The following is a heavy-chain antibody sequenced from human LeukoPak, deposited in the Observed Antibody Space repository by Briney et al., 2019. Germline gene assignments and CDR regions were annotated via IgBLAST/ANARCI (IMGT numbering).Heavy chain of an antibody. Sequence: SETLSLTCTVSGGSISAYYWSWIRQPPGKGLEFIGYIYYSGSTNYNPSLKSRVTISVDTSKNQFSLKLSSVTAADTAVYYCARRGRYDSSGYFDYWGQGTLVTVSS. CDR2: IYYSGST. V-gene: IGHV4-59*08. CDR1: GGSISAYY. CDR3: ARRGRYDSSGYFDY. D-gene: IGHD3-22*01. J-gene: IGHJ4*02.